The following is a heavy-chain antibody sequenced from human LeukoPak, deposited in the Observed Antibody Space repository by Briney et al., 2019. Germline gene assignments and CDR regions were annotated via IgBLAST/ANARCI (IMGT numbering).Heavy chain of an antibody. CDR1: GFTVSSNY. CDR2: IYSGGRT. CDR3: ARGYSYGDY. D-gene: IGHD5-18*01. Sequence: PGGSLRLSCAASGFTVSSNYMNWVRQAPGKGLEWVSAIYSGGRTNYAESVKGRFTISRDNSKNTLYLQMNSLGAEDTAVYYCARGYSYGDYWGQGTLVTVSS. J-gene: IGHJ4*02. V-gene: IGHV3-66*01.